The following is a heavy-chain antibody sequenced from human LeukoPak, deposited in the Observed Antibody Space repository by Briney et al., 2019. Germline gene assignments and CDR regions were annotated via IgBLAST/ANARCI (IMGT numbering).Heavy chain of an antibody. V-gene: IGHV3-23*01. D-gene: IGHD6-19*01. CDR2: ISGSGGST. CDR3: AKYGQWLVTVYYGMDV. J-gene: IGHJ6*02. Sequence: GGSLRLSCAASGFTFSSYAMSWVRQAPGKGLEWVSAISGSGGSTYYAGSVKGRFTISRDNSKNTLYLQMNSLRAEDTAVYYCAKYGQWLVTVYYGMDVWGQGTTVTVSS. CDR1: GFTFSSYA.